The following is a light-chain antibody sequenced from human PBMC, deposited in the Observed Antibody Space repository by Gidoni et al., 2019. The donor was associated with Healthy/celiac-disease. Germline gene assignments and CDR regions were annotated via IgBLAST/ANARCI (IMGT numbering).Light chain of an antibody. J-gene: IGKJ1*01. Sequence: DIQMTQSPSSLSASVGDRVTITCRASQSISSYFTWYQQKPGKAPKLLIYAASSLQSGVPSRFSGSGSGTDFTLTSSSRQPEDFATYFCQQSYSTPRTFGQGTKVEIK. CDR2: AAS. V-gene: IGKV1-39*01. CDR3: QQSYSTPRT. CDR1: QSISSY.